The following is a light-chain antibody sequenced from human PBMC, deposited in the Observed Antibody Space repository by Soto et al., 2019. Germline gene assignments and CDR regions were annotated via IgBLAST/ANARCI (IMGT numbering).Light chain of an antibody. J-gene: IGKJ1*01. CDR3: QQYDSYWT. V-gene: IGKV1-5*01. Sequence: IQMTQSPSTLSASVGDRVTITCRASQSISRWVAWYQQKPGKAPKLLIYDASSLESGVPARFSGSGSGTEFTLTIRSLQPDDVATYYCQQYDSYWTFGQGTKVDIK. CDR1: QSISRW. CDR2: DAS.